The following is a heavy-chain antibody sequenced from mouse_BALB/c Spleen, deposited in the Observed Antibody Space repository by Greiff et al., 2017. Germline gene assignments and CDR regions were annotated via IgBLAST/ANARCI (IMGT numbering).Heavy chain of an antibody. CDR1: GFTFSDYY. CDR3: ARDRDYGNSWFAY. Sequence: EVQGVESGGGLVKPGGSLKLSCAASGFTFSDYYMYWVRQTPEKRLEWVATISDGGSYTYYPDSVKGRFTISRDNAKNNLYLQMSSLKSEDTAMYYCARDRDYGNSWFAYWGQGTLVTVSA. CDR2: ISDGGSYT. D-gene: IGHD2-1*01. V-gene: IGHV5-4*02. J-gene: IGHJ3*01.